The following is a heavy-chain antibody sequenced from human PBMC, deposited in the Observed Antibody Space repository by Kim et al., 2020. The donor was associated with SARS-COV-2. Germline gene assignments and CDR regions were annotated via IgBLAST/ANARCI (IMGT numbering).Heavy chain of an antibody. CDR3: ARGGDIVVVPAAIWRVYYYGMDV. CDR1: GYTFTSYA. J-gene: IGHJ6*02. CDR2: INTNTGNP. D-gene: IGHD2-2*02. V-gene: IGHV7-4-1*02. Sequence: ASVKVSCKASGYTFTSYAMNWVRQAPGQGLEWMGWINTNTGNPTYAQGFTGRFVFSLDTSVSTAYLQISSLKAEDTAVYYCARGGDIVVVPAAIWRVYYYGMDVWGQGTTVTVSS.